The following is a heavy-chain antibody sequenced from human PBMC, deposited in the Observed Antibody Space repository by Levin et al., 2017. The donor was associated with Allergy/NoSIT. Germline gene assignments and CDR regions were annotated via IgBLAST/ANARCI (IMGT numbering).Heavy chain of an antibody. J-gene: IGHJ3*02. CDR3: AQSIAARVDAFDI. Sequence: ASVKVSCKASGYTFTGYYMHWVRQAPGQGLEWMGRINPNSGGTNYAQKFQGRVTMTRDTSISTAYMELSRLRSDDTAVYYCAQSIAARVDAFDIWGQGTLVTVSS. D-gene: IGHD6-6*01. CDR1: GYTFTGYY. CDR2: INPNSGGT. V-gene: IGHV1-2*06.